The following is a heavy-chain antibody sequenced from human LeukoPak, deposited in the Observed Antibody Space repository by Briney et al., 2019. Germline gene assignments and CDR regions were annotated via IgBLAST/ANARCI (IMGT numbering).Heavy chain of an antibody. Sequence: ASVKVSCKASGGTFSSYAISWVRQAPGQGLEWMGGIIPIFGTANYAQKFQGRVTITADESTSTAYMELSSLRSEDTAVYYCARGVITMVRGAPYYYHGMDVWGKGTTVTVSS. D-gene: IGHD3-10*01. CDR2: IIPIFGTA. CDR1: GGTFSSYA. CDR3: ARGVITMVRGAPYYYHGMDV. J-gene: IGHJ6*04. V-gene: IGHV1-69*13.